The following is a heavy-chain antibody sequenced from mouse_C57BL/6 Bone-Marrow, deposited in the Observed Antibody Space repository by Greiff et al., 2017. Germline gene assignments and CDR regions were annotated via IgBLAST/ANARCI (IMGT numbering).Heavy chain of an antibody. V-gene: IGHV5-12*01. D-gene: IGHD1-1*01. CDR2: ISNGGGST. J-gene: IGHJ3*01. Sequence: EVQVVESGGGLVQPGGSLKLSCAASGFTFSDYYMYWVRQTPEKRLEWVAYISNGGGSTYYPDTVKGRFTISRDNAKNTLYLQMSRLKSEDTAMYYCARPIYYYYPAWFAYWGQGTLVTVSA. CDR1: GFTFSDYY. CDR3: ARPIYYYYPAWFAY.